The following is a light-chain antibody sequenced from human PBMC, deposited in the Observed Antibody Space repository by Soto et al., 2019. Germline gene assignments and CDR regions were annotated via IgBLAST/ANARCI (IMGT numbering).Light chain of an antibody. V-gene: IGKV3-20*01. CDR3: QQHGQWPIT. J-gene: IGKJ5*01. CDR2: GGS. CDR1: QSVSSNH. Sequence: EIVLTQSPGTLSSSPGERATLSCMASQSVSSNHLAWYQQKPGQAPRLLIYGGSSRATGIPVRFSGSGSETDFTLTITRLEPEDFATYYCQQHGQWPITFGQGTRLEIK.